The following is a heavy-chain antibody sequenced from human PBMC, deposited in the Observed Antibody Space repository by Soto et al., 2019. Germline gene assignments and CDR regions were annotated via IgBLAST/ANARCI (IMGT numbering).Heavy chain of an antibody. CDR2: ISGSGGST. J-gene: IGHJ5*02. CDR1: GFTFSRYA. Sequence: EVQLLESGGGLVQPGGSLRLSCAASGFTFSRYAISWVRQAPWKGLEWVSAISGSGGSTYYADSVKGRFTISRDNSKNILYLQMSSLRAEDTPQYYCAKDSNYDFSNWLDPWGQGTLVAVSS. V-gene: IGHV3-23*01. D-gene: IGHD3-3*01. CDR3: AKDSNYDFSNWLDP.